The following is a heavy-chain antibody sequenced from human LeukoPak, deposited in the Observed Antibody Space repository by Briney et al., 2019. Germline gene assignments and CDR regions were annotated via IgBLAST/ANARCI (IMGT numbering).Heavy chain of an antibody. CDR2: INHSGST. D-gene: IGHD3-10*01. Sequence: NASETLSLTCAVYGGSFSGYYWSWIRQPPGKGLEWIGEINHSGSTNYNPSLKSRVTISVDTSKNQFSLKLSSVTAADTAVYYCARAAYYYGSGSYFWTDFDYWGQGTLVTVSS. CDR1: GGSFSGYY. V-gene: IGHV4-34*01. CDR3: ARAAYYYGSGSYFWTDFDY. J-gene: IGHJ4*02.